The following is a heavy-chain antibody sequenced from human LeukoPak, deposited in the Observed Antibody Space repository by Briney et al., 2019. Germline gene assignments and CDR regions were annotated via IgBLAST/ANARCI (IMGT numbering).Heavy chain of an antibody. CDR1: GFTFSTFA. CDR2: ISASGGSA. J-gene: IGHJ4*02. Sequence: HPGGSLRLSCAASGFTFSTFAITWVRQAPGKGLQWVSTISASGGSAYYANSVKGRFTISRDNSKNTVFLQMTSLGADDAAVYYCAKVDDILTGHFDYWGQGTLVTVSS. CDR3: AKVDDILTGHFDY. V-gene: IGHV3-23*01. D-gene: IGHD3-9*01.